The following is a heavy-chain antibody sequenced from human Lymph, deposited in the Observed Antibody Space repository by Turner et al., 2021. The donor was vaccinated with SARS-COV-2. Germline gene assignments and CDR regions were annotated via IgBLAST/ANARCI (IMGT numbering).Heavy chain of an antibody. J-gene: IGHJ4*02. CDR1: GYTFTAYY. V-gene: IGHV1-2*02. D-gene: IGHD6-19*01. Sequence: QVQRMQSGAEVKKPGASVKVSCKASGYTFTAYYMHWVRQAPGQGCEWMGWINPNSGGKNYAQKFQGRDTMTRDTYISTDYMELRCLRSDDTAVYFCARGESIAVAGTQYFDYWGQGTLVTVSS. CDR2: INPNSGGK. CDR3: ARGESIAVAGTQYFDY.